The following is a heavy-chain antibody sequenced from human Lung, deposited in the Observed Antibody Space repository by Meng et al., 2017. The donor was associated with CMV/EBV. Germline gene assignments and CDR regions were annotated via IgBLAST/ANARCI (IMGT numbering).Heavy chain of an antibody. Sequence: SGXXLVXPTQTLTLTCSLSGFSLSPSGVGVGWIRQTPGKALEWLALILWNDDKRYNPSLKSRLTVTRDSSKTQVVLKMTNMDPEDTATYYCAHRLYRHYVDYWXQGALVTVSS. D-gene: IGHD4-11*01. CDR2: ILWNDDK. J-gene: IGHJ4*02. CDR1: GFSLSPSGVG. CDR3: AHRLYRHYVDY. V-gene: IGHV2-5*01.